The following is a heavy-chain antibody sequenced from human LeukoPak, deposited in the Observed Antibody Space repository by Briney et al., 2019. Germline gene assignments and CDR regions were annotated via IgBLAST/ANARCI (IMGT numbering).Heavy chain of an antibody. CDR2: IYYSGST. J-gene: IGHJ4*02. D-gene: IGHD6-13*01. V-gene: IGHV4-59*01. Sequence: SETLSLTCTVSGGSISSYYWSWIRQPPGKGLEWIGYIYYSGSTNYNPSLKSRVTISVDTSKNQFSLKLSSVTAADTAVYYCVRAQSSSSWVDYWGQGTLVTVSS. CDR3: VRAQSSSSWVDY. CDR1: GGSISSYY.